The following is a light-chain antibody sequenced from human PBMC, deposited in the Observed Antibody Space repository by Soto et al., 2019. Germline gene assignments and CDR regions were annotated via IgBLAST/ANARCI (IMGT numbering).Light chain of an antibody. J-gene: IGKJ1*01. CDR1: QSVGSNL. V-gene: IGKV3-20*01. CDR3: QQYNNSPRT. CDR2: GAS. Sequence: EIVLTQSPGTQSLSPGERATLSCRASQSVGSNLLAWYQQKRGQAPRLLIYGASNRATGIPDRFSGSGSGTDFTLTISRLEPEDFAVYYCQQYNNSPRTVGQETKVDSK.